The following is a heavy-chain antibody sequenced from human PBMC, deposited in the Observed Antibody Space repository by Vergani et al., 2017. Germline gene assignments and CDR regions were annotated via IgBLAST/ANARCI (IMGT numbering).Heavy chain of an antibody. D-gene: IGHD2-15*01. J-gene: IGHJ3*02. CDR2: IYYSGST. CDR3: ARGGYCSGGSCARSDI. Sequence: QVQLQESGPGLVKPSQTLSLTCTVSGGSISSGDYYWSWIRQPPGKGLEWIGYIYYSGSTYYNPSLKSRVTISVDTSTNQFSLKLSSVTAADTAVYYCARGGYCSGGSCARSDIWGQGTMVTVSS. V-gene: IGHV4-30-4*08. CDR1: GGSISSGDYY.